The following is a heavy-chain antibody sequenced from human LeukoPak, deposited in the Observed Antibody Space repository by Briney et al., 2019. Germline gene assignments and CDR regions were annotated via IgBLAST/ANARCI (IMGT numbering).Heavy chain of an antibody. Sequence: KPSETLSLTCTVSGGSISSGGYYWSWVRQHPGKGLEWIGYIYYSGSSYYNPSLKSRVTISVDTSKNQFSLKLSSMTAADTVVYYCARGLTSSSWASPFDQWGQGTLVTVSS. J-gene: IGHJ4*02. CDR1: GGSISSGGYY. V-gene: IGHV4-31*03. D-gene: IGHD6-13*01. CDR2: IYYSGSS. CDR3: ARGLTSSSWASPFDQ.